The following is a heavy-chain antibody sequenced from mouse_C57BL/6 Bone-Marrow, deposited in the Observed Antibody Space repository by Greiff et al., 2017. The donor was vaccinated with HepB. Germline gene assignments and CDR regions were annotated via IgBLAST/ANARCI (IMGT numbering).Heavy chain of an antibody. Sequence: QVQLQQPGAELVKPGASVKLSCKASGYTFTSYWMHWVKQRPGQGLEWIGMIHPNSGSTNYNEKFKSKATLTVDKSSSTAYMQLSSLTSEDSAVYYCARDSTGGDYAMDYWGQGTSVTVSS. CDR1: GYTFTSYW. CDR2: IHPNSGST. V-gene: IGHV1-64*01. J-gene: IGHJ4*01. D-gene: IGHD4-1*02. CDR3: ARDSTGGDYAMDY.